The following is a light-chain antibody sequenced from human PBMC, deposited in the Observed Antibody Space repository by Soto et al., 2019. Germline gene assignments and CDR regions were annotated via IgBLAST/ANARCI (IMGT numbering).Light chain of an antibody. CDR3: SSYTSINSLYV. CDR1: SSDVGDYNF. J-gene: IGLJ1*01. V-gene: IGLV2-14*01. Sequence: QSALTQPASVSGFPGQSITISCTGTSSDVGDYNFVSWYQQYPDKAPKLMMYEVSIRPSGVSNRFSGSKSGKTASLTISGLQAEDEADYYCSSYTSINSLYVFGTGTKLTVL. CDR2: EVS.